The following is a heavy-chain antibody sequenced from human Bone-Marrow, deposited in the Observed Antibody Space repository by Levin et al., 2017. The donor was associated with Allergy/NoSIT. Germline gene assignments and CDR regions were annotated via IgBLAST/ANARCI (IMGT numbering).Heavy chain of an antibody. D-gene: IGHD3-3*01. CDR2: IIPIFGTA. J-gene: IGHJ4*02. Sequence: ASVKVSCKASGGTFSSYAISWVRQAPGQGLEWMGGIIPIFGTANYAQKFQGRVTITADEFTSTAYMEVSSLRSEDTAVYYCARDRSGFWSGLLDYWGQGTLVTVSS. V-gene: IGHV1-69*13. CDR3: ARDRSGFWSGLLDY. CDR1: GGTFSSYA.